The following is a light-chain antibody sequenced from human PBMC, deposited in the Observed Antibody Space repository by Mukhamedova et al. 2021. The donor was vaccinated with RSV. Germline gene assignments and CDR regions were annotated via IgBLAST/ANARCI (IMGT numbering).Light chain of an antibody. J-gene: IGKJ1*01. Sequence: GQPPKLLISWASTRESGVPDRFTGSGSGTDFTLTIRSLQAEDVAFHYCLQHYIIPWTFGHGTKVEIK. CDR2: WAS. V-gene: IGKV4-1*01. CDR3: LQHYIIPWT.